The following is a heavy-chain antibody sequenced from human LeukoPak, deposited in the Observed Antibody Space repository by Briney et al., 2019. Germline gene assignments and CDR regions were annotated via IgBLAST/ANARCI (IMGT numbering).Heavy chain of an antibody. Sequence: ASVKVSCKASGYTFTSYGISWVRQAPGQGLEWMGWISAYNGNTNYAQKLQGRVTMTTDTSTSTAYMGLRSLRSDDTAVYYCARDREPYYYGSGSLSLGMDVWGEGTTVTVSS. D-gene: IGHD3-10*01. CDR1: GYTFTSYG. V-gene: IGHV1-18*04. CDR3: ARDREPYYYGSGSLSLGMDV. CDR2: ISAYNGNT. J-gene: IGHJ6*04.